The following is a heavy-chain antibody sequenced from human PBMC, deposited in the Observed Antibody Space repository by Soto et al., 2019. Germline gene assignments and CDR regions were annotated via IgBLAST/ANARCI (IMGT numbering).Heavy chain of an antibody. Sequence: AGGSLRLSCAASGFTFSSYGMHWVRQAPGKGLEWVAVISYDGSNKYYADSVKGRFTISRDNSKNTLYLQMNSLRAEDTAVYYCAKDLQLKWLRVYYYYYGMDVWGQGTTVTVSS. CDR2: ISYDGSNK. CDR1: GFTFSSYG. CDR3: AKDLQLKWLRVYYYYYGMDV. J-gene: IGHJ6*02. D-gene: IGHD5-12*01. V-gene: IGHV3-30*18.